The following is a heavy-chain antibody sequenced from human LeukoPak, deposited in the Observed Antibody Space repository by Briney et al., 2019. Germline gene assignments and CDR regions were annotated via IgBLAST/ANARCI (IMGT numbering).Heavy chain of an antibody. D-gene: IGHD6-19*01. J-gene: IGHJ4*02. V-gene: IGHV3-21*01. CDR1: GFTFSSYS. CDR3: ARVSHSSGWYGPFDY. CDR2: ISSSSSYI. Sequence: PGGSLRLSCAASGFTFSSYSMNWVRQAPGKGLEWVSSISSSSSYIYYADSVRGRFTISRDNAKNSLYLQMNGLRAEDTAVYYCARVSHSSGWYGPFDYWGQGTLVTVSS.